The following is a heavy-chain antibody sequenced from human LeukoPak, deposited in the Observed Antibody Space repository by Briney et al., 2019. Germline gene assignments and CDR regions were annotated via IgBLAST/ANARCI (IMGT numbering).Heavy chain of an antibody. V-gene: IGHV4-59*01. Sequence: SETLSLTCTVSGGSISSYYWSWIRQPPGEGLEWIGYIYYSGSTNYNPSLKSRVTISVDTSKNQFSLKLSSVTAADTAVYYCARDRFGDYYGMDVWGQGTTVTVSS. CDR1: GGSISSYY. CDR2: IYYSGST. CDR3: ARDRFGDYYGMDV. D-gene: IGHD3-10*01. J-gene: IGHJ6*02.